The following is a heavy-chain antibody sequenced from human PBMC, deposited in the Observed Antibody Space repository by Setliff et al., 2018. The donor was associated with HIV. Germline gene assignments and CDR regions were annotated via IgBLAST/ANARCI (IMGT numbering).Heavy chain of an antibody. CDR1: GGTFTRYA. CDR3: ARGWMATLNGPLGY. CDR2: ITPIFGEG. D-gene: IGHD5-12*01. J-gene: IGHJ4*02. Sequence: SVKVSCKASGGTFTRYAINWVRQAPGQGLEWMGGITPIFGEGKYAQKFQGRVTITADESTSTAYMELSGLRSEDTAVYYCARGWMATLNGPLGYWGQGTLVTVSS. V-gene: IGHV1-69*13.